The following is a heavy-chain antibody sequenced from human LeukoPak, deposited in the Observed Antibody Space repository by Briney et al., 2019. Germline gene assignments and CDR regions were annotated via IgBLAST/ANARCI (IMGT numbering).Heavy chain of an antibody. CDR1: GYTFTSYG. D-gene: IGHD1-20*01. CDR2: ISAYNGNT. J-gene: IGHJ5*02. Sequence: ASVKVSCKASGYTFTSYGISWVRQAPGQGLEWMGWISAYNGNTNYAQKLQGRVTMTTDTSTSTAYMELRSLRSDDTAVYYCAREVTGTTSGYNWFDPWGQGTLVTVSS. CDR3: AREVTGTTSGYNWFDP. V-gene: IGHV1-18*01.